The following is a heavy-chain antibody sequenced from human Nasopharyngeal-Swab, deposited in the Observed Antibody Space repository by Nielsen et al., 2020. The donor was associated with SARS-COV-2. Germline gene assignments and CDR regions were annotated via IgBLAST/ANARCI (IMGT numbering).Heavy chain of an antibody. CDR3: AREHHSSGWTGPFDY. CDR2: IIPIFGTA. J-gene: IGHJ4*02. V-gene: IGHV1-69*13. D-gene: IGHD6-19*01. Sequence: SVQVSCKASGGTFSSYAISWVRQAPAQGLEWMGGIIPIFGTANYAQKFQGRVTITADESTSTAYMELSSLRSEDTAVYYCAREHHSSGWTGPFDYWGQGTLVTVSS. CDR1: GGTFSSYA.